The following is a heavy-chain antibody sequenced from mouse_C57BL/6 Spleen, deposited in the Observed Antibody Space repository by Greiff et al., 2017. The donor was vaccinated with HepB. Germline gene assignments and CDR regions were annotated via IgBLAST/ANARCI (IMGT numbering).Heavy chain of an antibody. Sequence: QVQLKQPGAELVKPGASVKMSCKASGYTFTSYWITWVKQRPGQGLEWIGDIYPGSGSTNYNEKFKSKATLTVDTSSSTAYMQLSSLTSEDSAVYYCAIRYDGLYYYAMDYWGQGTSVTVSS. CDR1: GYTFTSYW. CDR3: AIRYDGLYYYAMDY. D-gene: IGHD2-3*01. V-gene: IGHV1-55*01. J-gene: IGHJ4*01. CDR2: IYPGSGST.